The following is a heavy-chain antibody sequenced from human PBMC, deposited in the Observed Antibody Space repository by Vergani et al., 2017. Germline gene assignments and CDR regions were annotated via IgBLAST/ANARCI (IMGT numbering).Heavy chain of an antibody. Sequence: QLQLQESGPGLVKPSATLSLTFSVSGASIRSSNYYWGWIRQPPGKGLEWIASIYYSWSTYYNPSLKSRVTISVDTSKNQFSLKLSSVTAADTAVYFCAGHSTVEWLVKLGWIDPWGQGILVTVSS. CDR3: AGHSTVEWLVKLGWIDP. V-gene: IGHV4-39*01. CDR1: GASIRSSNYY. J-gene: IGHJ5*02. D-gene: IGHD6-19*01. CDR2: IYYSWST.